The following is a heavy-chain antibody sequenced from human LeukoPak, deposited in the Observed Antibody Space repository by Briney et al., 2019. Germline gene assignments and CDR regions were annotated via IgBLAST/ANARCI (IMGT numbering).Heavy chain of an antibody. D-gene: IGHD1-26*01. V-gene: IGHV1-8*01. J-gene: IGHJ6*03. CDR1: GYTFTSYD. CDR2: MNPNSGNT. Sequence: ASVKVSCKASGYTFTSYDINWVRQATGQGLEWMGWMNPNSGNTGYAQKFQGRVTMTRNTSISTAYMEPSSLRSEDTAVYYCARAQTWELLLKTFYYYYMDVWGKGTTVTVSS. CDR3: ARAQTWELLLKTFYYYYMDV.